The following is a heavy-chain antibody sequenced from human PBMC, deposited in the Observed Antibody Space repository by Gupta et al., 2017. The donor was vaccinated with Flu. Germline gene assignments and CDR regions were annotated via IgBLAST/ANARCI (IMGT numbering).Heavy chain of an antibody. Sequence: QAPGKGLEWVSSISSTGTFIYYTDSVKGRFTISRDNAKNSLSLQMNSLRAEDTAVYYCARVGYNWSYCDAVDIWGQGTMVTVSS. J-gene: IGHJ3*02. CDR3: ARVGYNWSYCDAVDI. CDR2: ISSTGTFI. D-gene: IGHD1-7*01. V-gene: IGHV3-21*01.